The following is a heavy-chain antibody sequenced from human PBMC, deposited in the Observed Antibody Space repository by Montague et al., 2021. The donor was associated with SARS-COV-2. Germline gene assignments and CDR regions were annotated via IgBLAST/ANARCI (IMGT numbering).Heavy chain of an antibody. D-gene: IGHD3-9*01. CDR3: ARRTYDILTGYDYGMDV. J-gene: IGHJ6*02. CDR2: IDWDDDK. V-gene: IGHV2-70*11. Sequence: PALVKPTQTLTLTCTFSGFSLSTSGMCVSWIRQPPGKALEWLARIDWDDDKYYGTSLKTRLTISKDTSKNQEVLTMTNMDPVDTATYYCARRTYDILTGYDYGMDVWGQGTTVTISS. CDR1: GFSLSTSGMC.